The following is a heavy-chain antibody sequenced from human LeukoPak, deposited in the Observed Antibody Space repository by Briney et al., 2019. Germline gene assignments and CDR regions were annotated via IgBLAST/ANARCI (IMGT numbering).Heavy chain of an antibody. Sequence: GESLKISCRDSGYSFTNYWIGWVRQMPGKGLEWMGIIHSADSNTKYSPSFQGQVTISADKSISTAYLQWSGLKASDTAMYYCAGARHGDYRWDYWGQGTLVTVSS. CDR2: IHSADSNT. V-gene: IGHV5-51*01. CDR1: GYSFTNYW. D-gene: IGHD4-17*01. J-gene: IGHJ4*02. CDR3: AGARHGDYRWDY.